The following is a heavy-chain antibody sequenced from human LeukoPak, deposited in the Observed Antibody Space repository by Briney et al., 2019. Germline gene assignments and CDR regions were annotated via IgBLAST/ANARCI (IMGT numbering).Heavy chain of an antibody. V-gene: IGHV1-18*01. CDR3: ARDGGSVYDILTGYYSHYFDY. D-gene: IGHD3-9*01. CDR2: ISAYNGNT. Sequence: ASVKVSCKASGYTFTSYGISWVRQAPGQGLEWMGWISAYNGNTNYAQKLQGRVTMTTDTSTSTAYMELRSLRSDDTAVYYCARDGGSVYDILTGYYSHYFDYWGLGTLVTVSS. J-gene: IGHJ4*02. CDR1: GYTFTSYG.